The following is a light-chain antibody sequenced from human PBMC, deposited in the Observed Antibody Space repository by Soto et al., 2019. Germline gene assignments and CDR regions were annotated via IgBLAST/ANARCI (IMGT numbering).Light chain of an antibody. Sequence: QSALTQPPSVSGSPGQSVTISCSGTSSDVGTYNHVSWYQQAPGTAPKVMIYEVSSRPSGVPDRFSGSKSGSTASLTISGLQPEDEADYYCYSFTTSNTYVFGTGTKLTVL. V-gene: IGLV2-18*02. CDR1: SSDVGTYNH. CDR3: YSFTTSNTYV. J-gene: IGLJ1*01. CDR2: EVS.